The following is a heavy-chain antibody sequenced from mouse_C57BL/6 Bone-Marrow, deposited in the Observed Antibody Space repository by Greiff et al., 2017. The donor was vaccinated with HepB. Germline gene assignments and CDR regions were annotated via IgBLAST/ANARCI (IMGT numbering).Heavy chain of an antibody. V-gene: IGHV10-1*01. Sequence: EVQRVESGGGLVQPKGSLKLSCAASGFSFNTYAMNWVRQAPGKGLEWVARIRSKSNNYATYYADSVKDRFTISRDDSESMLYLQMNNLKTEDTAMYYCVRLPNYYGSPFAYWGQGTLVTVSA. CDR2: IRSKSNNYAT. CDR3: VRLPNYYGSPFAY. D-gene: IGHD1-1*01. J-gene: IGHJ3*01. CDR1: GFSFNTYA.